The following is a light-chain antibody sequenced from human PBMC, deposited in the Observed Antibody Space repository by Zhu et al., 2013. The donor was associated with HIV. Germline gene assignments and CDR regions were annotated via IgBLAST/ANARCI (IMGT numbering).Light chain of an antibody. CDR1: QSLLYSTGYNY. CDR2: LGS. Sequence: DIVMTQSPLSLPVIPGEPASISCRSSQSLLYSTGYNYLDWYVQKPGQSPQLLIYLGSERASGVPDRFSGSGSGTDFTLTISRLEAEDFAVYYCQQYGTIPTWTFGQGTKVEVK. V-gene: IGKV2-28*01. J-gene: IGKJ1*01. CDR3: QQYGTIPTWT.